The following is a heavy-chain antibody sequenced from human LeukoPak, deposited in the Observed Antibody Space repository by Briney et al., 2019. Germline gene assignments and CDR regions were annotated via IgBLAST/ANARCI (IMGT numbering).Heavy chain of an antibody. J-gene: IGHJ4*02. V-gene: IGHV1-8*03. CDR1: GYTFTSYD. Sequence: ASVKASCKASGYTFTSYDINWVRQATGQGLEWMGWMNPNSGNTGYAQKFQGRVTITRNTSTSTAYMELSSLRSEDTAVYYCARVRPRYSSSSYYFDYWGQGTLVTVSS. D-gene: IGHD6-13*01. CDR3: ARVRPRYSSSSYYFDY. CDR2: MNPNSGNT.